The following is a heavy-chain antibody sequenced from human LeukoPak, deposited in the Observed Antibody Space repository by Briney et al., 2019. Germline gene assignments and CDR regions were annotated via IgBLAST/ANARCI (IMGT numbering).Heavy chain of an antibody. J-gene: IGHJ3*02. CDR3: ARGGRWESYSAFDT. D-gene: IGHD1-26*01. CDR2: ITHTRRT. CDR1: GGSISSSSYY. Sequence: SETLSLTCTVSGGSISSSSYYWNWIRQSPGKGLEWIGEITHTRRTNYNPVLRSRVTISVDTSRNQFSLKLRSMTAADTAVYYCARGGRWESYSAFDTWGQGTTVSVSS. V-gene: IGHV4-39*07.